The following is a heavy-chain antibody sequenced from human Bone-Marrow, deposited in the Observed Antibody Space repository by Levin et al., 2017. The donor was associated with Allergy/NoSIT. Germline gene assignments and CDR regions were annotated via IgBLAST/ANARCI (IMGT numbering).Heavy chain of an antibody. Sequence: KPGGSLRLSCTASGFTFGDYALSWFRQAPGKGLEWVGFIRNKASGGTTEYAASVRGRFTISRDDSKTIAYLQMNSLKTEDTAVYYCASDNGAYRWYNWGQGTLVTVSS. J-gene: IGHJ4*02. V-gene: IGHV3-49*05. D-gene: IGHD2-8*01. CDR1: GFTFGDYA. CDR3: ASDNGAYRWYN. CDR2: IRNKASGGTT.